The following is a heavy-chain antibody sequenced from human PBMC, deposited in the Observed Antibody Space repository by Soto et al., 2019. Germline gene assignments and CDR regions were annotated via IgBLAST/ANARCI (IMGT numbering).Heavy chain of an antibody. J-gene: IGHJ4*02. Sequence: QVQLVESGGGVVQPGRSLRLSCAASGFTFSSYGMHWVRQAPGKGLEWVAVISYDGSNKYYADSVKGRFTISRDNSKNTLYLQMNSVRAEDTAVYYCAKVRYYDSSGHYYFDYWVQGTLVTVSS. CDR2: ISYDGSNK. V-gene: IGHV3-30*18. D-gene: IGHD3-22*01. CDR3: AKVRYYDSSGHYYFDY. CDR1: GFTFSSYG.